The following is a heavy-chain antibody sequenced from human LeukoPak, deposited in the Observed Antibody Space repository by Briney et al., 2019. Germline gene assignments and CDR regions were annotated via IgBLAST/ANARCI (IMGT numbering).Heavy chain of an antibody. CDR3: GRLFDS. V-gene: IGHV4-39*01. CDR2: INYSGTT. Sequence: PSETLSLTCTVSGDAIISDNFYWGWVRQPPGKGLEWVGSINYSGTTYYNPSLRSRVSISVDTSRTQFFLRLNSVTAADTAVYYCGRLFDSWGQGILVTVSS. CDR1: GDAIISDNFY. J-gene: IGHJ4*02.